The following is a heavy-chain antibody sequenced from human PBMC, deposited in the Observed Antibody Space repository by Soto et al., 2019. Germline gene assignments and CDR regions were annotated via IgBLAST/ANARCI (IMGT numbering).Heavy chain of an antibody. D-gene: IGHD2-15*01. CDR3: ARDPYYCSGGSCPEYYMVV. CDR1: GFTFSSYS. V-gene: IGHV3-21*01. J-gene: IGHJ6*03. CDR2: ISSSSSYI. Sequence: GGSLRLSCAASGFTFSSYSMNWVRQAPGKGLEWVSSISSSSSYIYYADSVKGRFTISRDNAKNSLYLQMNSLRAEDTAVYYCARDPYYCSGGSCPEYYMVVPGKATTGTVSS.